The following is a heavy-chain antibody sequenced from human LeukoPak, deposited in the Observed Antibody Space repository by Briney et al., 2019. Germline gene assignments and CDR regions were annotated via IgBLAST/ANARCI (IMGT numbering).Heavy chain of an antibody. V-gene: IGHV3-23*01. Sequence: GGSLRLSCAASGFTCSTYVMSWVRQAPGKGLEWLSLILHNGGSTYYADSVKGRFTISRDNSKSTLYLQMNSLRAEDTAVYYCARLSSFAFDIWGQGTMVTVSS. CDR2: ILHNGGST. CDR3: ARLSSFAFDI. D-gene: IGHD3-16*02. CDR1: GFTCSTYV. J-gene: IGHJ3*02.